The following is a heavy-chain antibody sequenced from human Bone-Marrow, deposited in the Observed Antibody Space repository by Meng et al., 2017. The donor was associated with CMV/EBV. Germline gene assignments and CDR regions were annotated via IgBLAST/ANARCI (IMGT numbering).Heavy chain of an antibody. CDR2: ISSSSSYI. CDR3: ARVEDSSGYSETYYFDY. D-gene: IGHD3-22*01. V-gene: IGHV3-21*01. Sequence: ETLSLTCTVSGGSISSYYWSWIRQPPGKGLEWVSSISSSSSYIYYADSVKGRFTISRDNAKNSLYLQMNSLRAEDTAVYYCARVEDSSGYSETYYFDYWGQGTLVTVSS. CDR1: GGSISSYY. J-gene: IGHJ4*02.